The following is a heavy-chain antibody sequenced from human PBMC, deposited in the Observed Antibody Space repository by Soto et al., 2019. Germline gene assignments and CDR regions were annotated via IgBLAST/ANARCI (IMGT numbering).Heavy chain of an antibody. Sequence: QVQLVESGGGVVQPGRSLRLSCAASGFTFSSYGMHWVRQAPGKGLEWVAVISYDGSNKYYADSVKGRFTISRDNSKNPLYLQMNSLRAEDTAVYYCAKDPVGYCSGGSCYRRSYFDYWGQGTLVTVSS. D-gene: IGHD2-15*01. J-gene: IGHJ4*02. CDR1: GFTFSSYG. CDR2: ISYDGSNK. V-gene: IGHV3-30*18. CDR3: AKDPVGYCSGGSCYRRSYFDY.